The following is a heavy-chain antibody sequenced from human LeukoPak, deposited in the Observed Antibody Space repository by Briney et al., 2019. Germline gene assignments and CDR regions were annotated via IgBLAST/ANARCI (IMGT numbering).Heavy chain of an antibody. J-gene: IGHJ4*02. D-gene: IGHD3-10*01. CDR2: IYYSGST. Sequence: SETLSLTCTVSGGSISNNNYYWGWIRQPPGKALEWIGSIYYSGSTLHNPSLMSRVTMSVDTSKNQFTLKLSSVTAADTAVYYCAAHGGDGPGSSNFDYWGQGTLVTVSS. CDR3: AAHGGDGPGSSNFDY. V-gene: IGHV4-39*01. CDR1: GGSISNNNYY.